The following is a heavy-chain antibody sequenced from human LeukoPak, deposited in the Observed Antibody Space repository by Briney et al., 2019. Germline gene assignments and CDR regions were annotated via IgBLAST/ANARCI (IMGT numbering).Heavy chain of an antibody. V-gene: IGHV1-2*06. CDR2: INPNSGGT. CDR1: GYTFTGYY. CDR3: ARAQSSSWLDY. D-gene: IGHD6-13*01. J-gene: IGHJ4*02. Sequence: ASVTVSCKASGYTFTGYYMHWVRQAPGQGLEWMGRINPNSGGTNYAQKFQGRVTMTRDTPISTAYMELSRLRSDDTAVYYCARAQSSSWLDYWGQGTLVTVSS.